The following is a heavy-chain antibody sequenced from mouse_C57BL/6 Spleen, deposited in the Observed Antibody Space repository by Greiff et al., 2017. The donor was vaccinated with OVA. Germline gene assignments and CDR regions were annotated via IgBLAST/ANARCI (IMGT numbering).Heavy chain of an antibody. CDR1: GFSFNTYA. V-gene: IGHV10-1*01. CDR3: VGQDYYEYDDGRYWYFDV. D-gene: IGHD2-4*01. J-gene: IGHJ1*03. Sequence: GGGLVQPKGSLKLSCAASGFSFNTYAMNWVRQAPGKGLEWVARIRSKSNNYATYYADSVKDRFTISRDDSESMLYLQINNMKTENTAMDYCVGQDYYEYDDGRYWYFDVWGTGTTVTVSS. CDR2: IRSKSNNYAT.